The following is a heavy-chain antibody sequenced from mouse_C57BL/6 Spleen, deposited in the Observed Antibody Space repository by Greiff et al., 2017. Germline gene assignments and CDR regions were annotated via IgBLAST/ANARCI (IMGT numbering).Heavy chain of an antibody. D-gene: IGHD2-1*01. CDR3: ARGGNYRFAY. CDR2: ISSGSSTI. CDR1: GFTFSDYG. V-gene: IGHV5-17*01. J-gene: IGHJ3*01. Sequence: EVKLVESGGGLVKPGGSLKLSCAASGFTFSDYGMHWVRQAPEKGLEWVAYISSGSSTIYYADTVKGRFTISRDNAKNTLFLQMPSLRSEDTAMYYCARGGNYRFAYWGQGTLVTVSA.